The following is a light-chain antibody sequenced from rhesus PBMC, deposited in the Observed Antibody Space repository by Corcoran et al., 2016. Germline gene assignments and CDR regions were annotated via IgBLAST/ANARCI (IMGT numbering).Light chain of an antibody. CDR2: GAS. CDR3: QQSSNLSS. V-gene: IGKV3-24*04. CDR1: QSIGSY. J-gene: IGKJ2*01. Sequence: TVVTQSPATLSLSPGERATLSCRASQSIGSYLAWYHQKPGQAPRLLIYGASSRATGLPDRFSGSGSGTDFTLPISSLGPEVVGVYFCQQSSNLSSFGQGTKVEIQ.